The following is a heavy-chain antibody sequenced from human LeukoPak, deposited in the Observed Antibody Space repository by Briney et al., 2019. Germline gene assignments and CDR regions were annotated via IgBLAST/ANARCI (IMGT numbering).Heavy chain of an antibody. CDR2: ISDSGGST. J-gene: IGHJ4*02. CDR3: AKVAKYSSSWY. Sequence: GGSLRLSCAASGFTFSSYGMHWVRQAPGKGLEWVSAISDSGGSTYYADSVKGRFTISRDNSKNTLYLQMNSLRAEDTAVYYCAKVAKYSSSWYWGQGTLVTVSS. CDR1: GFTFSSYG. V-gene: IGHV3-23*01. D-gene: IGHD6-13*01.